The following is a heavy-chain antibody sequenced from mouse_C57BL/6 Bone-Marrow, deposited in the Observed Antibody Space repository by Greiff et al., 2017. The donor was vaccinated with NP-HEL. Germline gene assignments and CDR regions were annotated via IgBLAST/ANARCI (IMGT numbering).Heavy chain of an antibody. J-gene: IGHJ4*01. V-gene: IGHV1-4*01. Sequence: LVESGAELARPGASVKMSCKASGYTFTSYTMHWVKQRPGQGLEWIGYINPSSGYTKYNQKFKDKATLTADKSSSTAYMQLSSLTSEDSAVYYCARRHYALYAMDYWGQGTSVTVSS. CDR1: GYTFTSYT. CDR3: ARRHYALYAMDY. CDR2: INPSSGYT. D-gene: IGHD1-1*02.